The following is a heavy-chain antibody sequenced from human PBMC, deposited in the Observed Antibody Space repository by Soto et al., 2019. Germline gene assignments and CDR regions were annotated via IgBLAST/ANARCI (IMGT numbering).Heavy chain of an antibody. Sequence: GKGLEWIGYIYYSGSTNYNPSPKSRVTISVDTSKNQFSLKLSSVTAADTAVYYCARGARRVATLEYLDYWCQGTLVSVSS. D-gene: IGHD5-12*01. CDR3: ARGARRVATLEYLDY. V-gene: IGHV4-59*01. CDR2: IYYSGST. J-gene: IGHJ4*02.